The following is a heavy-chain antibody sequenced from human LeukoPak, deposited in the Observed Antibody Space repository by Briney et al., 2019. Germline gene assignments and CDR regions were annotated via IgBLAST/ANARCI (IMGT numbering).Heavy chain of an antibody. Sequence: SETLSLTCAVYGGSCSGYYWGWLRQPPGKGLEWSGELNHSGSNNDKPFLKSRVTISVDTSKNQFSLKLSSVTAADTAVYYCARHVGSHTGYSSSWYESVAGTAGYFDYWGQGTLVTVSS. V-gene: IGHV4-34*01. CDR3: ARHVGSHTGYSSSWYESVAGTAGYFDY. CDR1: GGSCSGYY. CDR2: LNHSGSN. D-gene: IGHD6-13*01. J-gene: IGHJ4*02.